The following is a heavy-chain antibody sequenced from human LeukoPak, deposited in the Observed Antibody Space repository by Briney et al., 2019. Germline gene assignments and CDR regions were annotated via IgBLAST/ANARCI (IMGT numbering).Heavy chain of an antibody. CDR1: GGSVSSGSYY. CDR3: AREAMYSYGNNLDY. J-gene: IGHJ4*02. Sequence: SETLSLTCTVSGGSVSSGSYYWSWIRQPPGKGLECIGYIYYSGSTNYNPSLKSRVTISVDTSKNQFSLKLSSVTAADTAVYHCAREAMYSYGNNLDYWGQGTLVTVSS. V-gene: IGHV4-61*01. D-gene: IGHD5-18*01. CDR2: IYYSGST.